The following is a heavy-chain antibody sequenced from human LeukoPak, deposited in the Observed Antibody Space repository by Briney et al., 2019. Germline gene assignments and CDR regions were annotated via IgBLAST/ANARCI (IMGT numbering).Heavy chain of an antibody. J-gene: IGHJ4*02. Sequence: GGSLRLSCAASGFPSSKDGMHWVRQAPGKGLEWVAVIWYDGSNKYYADSVKGRFTLSRDNSKNTLFLQMNSLRHEDTAVYFCVRDLTQLALFDYWGQGTLVTVSS. CDR3: VRDLTQLALFDY. D-gene: IGHD6-13*01. V-gene: IGHV3-33*01. CDR2: IWYDGSNK. CDR1: GFPSSKDG.